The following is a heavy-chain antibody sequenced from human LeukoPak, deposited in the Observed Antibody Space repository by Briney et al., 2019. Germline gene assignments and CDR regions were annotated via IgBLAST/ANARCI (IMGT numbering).Heavy chain of an antibody. CDR2: ISYDGSDK. Sequence: ALRLSCAASGFTFISYAMHWVRQAPGKGLEWVAVISYDGSDKYYADSVKGRFTISRDNSKNTLYLQMNSLRAEDTAVYYCAKGAIRWDFQHWGQGTLVTVSS. V-gene: IGHV3-30-3*01. J-gene: IGHJ1*01. D-gene: IGHD1-26*01. CDR3: AKGAIRWDFQH. CDR1: GFTFISYA.